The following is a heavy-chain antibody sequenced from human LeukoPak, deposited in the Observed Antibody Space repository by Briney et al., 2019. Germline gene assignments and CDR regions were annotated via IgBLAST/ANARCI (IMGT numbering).Heavy chain of an antibody. D-gene: IGHD1-26*01. CDR1: GFTFSTYE. V-gene: IGHV3-48*03. CDR2: ISSSVTI. CDR3: ARDLRYIVGAAGSDY. J-gene: IGHJ4*02. Sequence: GGSLRLSCAASGFTFSTYEMNWVRQAPGKGLEWVSYISSSVTIYYADSVKGRFTISRDNAKNSLYLQMNGLRAEDTAVYYCARDLRYIVGAAGSDYWGQGTLVTVSS.